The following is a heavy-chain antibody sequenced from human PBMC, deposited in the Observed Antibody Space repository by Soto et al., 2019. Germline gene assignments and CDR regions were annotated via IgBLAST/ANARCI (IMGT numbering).Heavy chain of an antibody. Sequence: GGSLRLSCAASGFTVSSNYMSWVRQAPGKGLEWVSVIYSGGSTYYADSVKGRFTISRDNSKNTLYLQMNSLRAEDTAGYYCARAAPIMVRGVISPFSQTRGMDVWGQGTTVTVSS. J-gene: IGHJ6*02. CDR3: ARAAPIMVRGVISPFSQTRGMDV. D-gene: IGHD3-10*01. V-gene: IGHV3-53*01. CDR1: GFTVSSNY. CDR2: IYSGGST.